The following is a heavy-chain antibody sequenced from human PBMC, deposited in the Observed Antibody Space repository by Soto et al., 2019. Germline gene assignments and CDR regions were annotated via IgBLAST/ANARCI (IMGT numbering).Heavy chain of an antibody. Sequence: ASVTVSCDAAGSRFRVFTLNGVRQAPGPGLEWMGWINTNTGNPTYAQGFTGRFVFSLDTSVSTAYLQICSLKAEDTAVYYCARGNPGGSFDYWGQGTLVTVSS. CDR1: GSRFRVFT. CDR2: INTNTGNP. J-gene: IGHJ4*02. CDR3: ARGNPGGSFDY. V-gene: IGHV7-4-1*01. D-gene: IGHD2-15*01.